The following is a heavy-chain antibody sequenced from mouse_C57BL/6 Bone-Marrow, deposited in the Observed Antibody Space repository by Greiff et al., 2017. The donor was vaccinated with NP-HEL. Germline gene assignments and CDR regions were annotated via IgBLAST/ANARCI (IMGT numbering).Heavy chain of an antibody. CDR2: IYPGDGDT. CDR1: GYAFSSSW. CDR3: ARGGNYGSSAWFAY. V-gene: IGHV1-82*01. J-gene: IGHJ3*01. Sequence: QVQLQQSGPELVKPGASVKISCKASGYAFSSSWMNWVKQRPGKGLEWIGRIYPGDGDTNYNGKFKGKATLTEDKSSSTAYMQLSSLTSEDSAVYFCARGGNYGSSAWFAYWGQGTLVTVSA. D-gene: IGHD1-1*01.